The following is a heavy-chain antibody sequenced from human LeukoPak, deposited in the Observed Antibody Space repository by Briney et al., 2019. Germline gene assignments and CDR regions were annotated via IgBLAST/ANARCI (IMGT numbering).Heavy chain of an antibody. D-gene: IGHD4-17*01. CDR1: GGSISSSNW. J-gene: IGHJ6*03. CDR3: ARTLDYGDYYYYYMDV. V-gene: IGHV4-4*02. CDR2: IYHSGST. Sequence: PSETLSLTCAVSGGSISSSNWWSWVRQPPGKGLEWIGEIYHSGSTNYNPSLKSRVTISVDKSKNQFSLKLSSVTAADTAVYYCARTLDYGDYYYYYMDVWGKGTTVTVSS.